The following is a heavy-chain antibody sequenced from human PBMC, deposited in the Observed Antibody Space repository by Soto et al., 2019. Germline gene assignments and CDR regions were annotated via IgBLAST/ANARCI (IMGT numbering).Heavy chain of an antibody. CDR1: GFTFSSYG. J-gene: IGHJ4*02. D-gene: IGHD3-9*01. Sequence: QVQLVESGGGVVQPGRSLRLSCAASGFTFSSYGMHWVRQAPGKGLEWVAVISYDGSNKYYADSVKGRFTISRDNSKNTLYLQINSLRAEDTAVYYCAKDYYYDILTGYSYYFDYRGQGTLVTVSS. CDR3: AKDYYYDILTGYSYYFDY. V-gene: IGHV3-30*18. CDR2: ISYDGSNK.